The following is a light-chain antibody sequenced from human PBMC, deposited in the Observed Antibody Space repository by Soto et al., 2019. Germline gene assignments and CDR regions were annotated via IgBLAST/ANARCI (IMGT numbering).Light chain of an antibody. CDR3: QQANSFPIT. V-gene: IGKV3D-20*02. CDR1: QSVSSSY. Sequence: EIVLTQSPATLSLSPGERATLSCRASQSVSSSYLAWYQQKPGQAPRLLIYGASSRATGIPDRFSGSESGTDFTLTISSLQPEDCAIYFCQQANSFPITFGQGTRLEI. J-gene: IGKJ5*01. CDR2: GAS.